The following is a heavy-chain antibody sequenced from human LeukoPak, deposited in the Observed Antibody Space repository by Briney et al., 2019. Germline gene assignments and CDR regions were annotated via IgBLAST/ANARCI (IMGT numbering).Heavy chain of an antibody. CDR1: GFTFSSYA. CDR2: ISYDGSNK. D-gene: IGHD3-10*01. V-gene: IGHV3-30-3*01. J-gene: IGHJ4*02. CDR3: ARDISYGSGSYYNAFDY. Sequence: GRSLRLSCAASGFTFSSYAMHWVRQAPGKGLEWVAVISYDGSNKYYADSVKGRFTISRDNSRNTLYLQMNSLRAEDTAVYYCARDISYGSGSYYNAFDYWGQGTLVTVSS.